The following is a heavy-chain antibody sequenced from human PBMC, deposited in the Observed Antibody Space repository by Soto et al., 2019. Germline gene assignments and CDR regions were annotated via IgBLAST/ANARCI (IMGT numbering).Heavy chain of an antibody. CDR2: IYYSGTT. CDR3: ASRLDNGGHAY. D-gene: IGHD2-8*01. J-gene: IGHJ4*02. Sequence: PSETLSLTCTVSGVAITSSSSDYWGWIRQPPGKGLEWIGSIYYSGTTYYNPSLKSRVTLSVDTSKKQFSLKLSSVTAADTAVYYCASRLDNGGHAYWGQAHLVT. CDR1: GVAITSSSSDY. V-gene: IGHV4-39*01.